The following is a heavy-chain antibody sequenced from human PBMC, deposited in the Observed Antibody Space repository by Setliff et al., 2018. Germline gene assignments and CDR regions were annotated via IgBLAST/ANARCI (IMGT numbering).Heavy chain of an antibody. CDR1: GYTFAGYY. Sequence: ASVKVSCKASGYTFAGYYMHWVRQTPGQGLEWMGWINPNSGGTNYAQKFQGRVTMTRDTSISTAYMELSRLRSDDTAVYYCARVPRSGWYLSFDSWGQGTPVTVSS. D-gene: IGHD6-19*01. CDR3: ARVPRSGWYLSFDS. CDR2: INPNSGGT. V-gene: IGHV1-2*02. J-gene: IGHJ4*02.